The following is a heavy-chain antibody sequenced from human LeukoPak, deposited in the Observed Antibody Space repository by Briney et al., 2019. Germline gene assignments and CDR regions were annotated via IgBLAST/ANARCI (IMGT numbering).Heavy chain of an antibody. V-gene: IGHV3-48*03. CDR3: ARDPGSTQTLHDAFDI. D-gene: IGHD1-26*01. CDR1: GFTFSSYE. Sequence: PGGSQRLSCAASGFTFSSYEMNWVRQAPGEGLEWVSYISSSGSTIYYADSVKGRFTISRDNARNSVYLQMNSLRAEDTAVYYCARDPGSTQTLHDAFDIWGQGTMVTVSS. CDR2: ISSSGSTI. J-gene: IGHJ3*02.